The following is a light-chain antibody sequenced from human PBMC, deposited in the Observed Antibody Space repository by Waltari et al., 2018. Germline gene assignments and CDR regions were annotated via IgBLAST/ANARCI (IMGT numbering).Light chain of an antibody. Sequence: DIQMTQSPSSLSASVGDRVTITCRASQSISSYLNWFQQKPGKAPKLLIYASSSLQSGVPSRFSGSGSETDFTLPISSLQPEDFATYYCQQSYSTPPFTFGPGTKVDIK. CDR2: ASS. CDR3: QQSYSTPPFT. J-gene: IGKJ3*01. CDR1: QSISSY. V-gene: IGKV1-39*01.